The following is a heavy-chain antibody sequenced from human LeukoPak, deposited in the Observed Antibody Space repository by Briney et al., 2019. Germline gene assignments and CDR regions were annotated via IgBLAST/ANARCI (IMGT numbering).Heavy chain of an antibody. D-gene: IGHD2-15*01. CDR3: AGVPLLYYYYGMDV. Sequence: PSQTLSLTCAVSGGSISSGGYSWSWIRQPPGEGLEWIGYIYHSGSTYYNPSLKSRVTISVDRSKNQFSLKLSSVTAADTAVYYCAGVPLLYYYYGMDVWGQGTTVTVSS. J-gene: IGHJ6*02. V-gene: IGHV4-30-2*01. CDR2: IYHSGST. CDR1: GGSISSGGYS.